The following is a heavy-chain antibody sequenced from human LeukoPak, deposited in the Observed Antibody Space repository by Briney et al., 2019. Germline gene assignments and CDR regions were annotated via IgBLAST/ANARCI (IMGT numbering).Heavy chain of an antibody. V-gene: IGHV1-2*04. D-gene: IGHD2-15*01. Sequence: ASVKVSCKASGYTFTGYYMHWVRQAPGQGLEWMGWINPNSGGTNYAQKFQGWVTMTRDTSISTAYMELSSLRSEDTAVYYCARYCSGGSCYSDAFDIWGQGTMVTVSS. CDR2: INPNSGGT. CDR3: ARYCSGGSCYSDAFDI. CDR1: GYTFTGYY. J-gene: IGHJ3*02.